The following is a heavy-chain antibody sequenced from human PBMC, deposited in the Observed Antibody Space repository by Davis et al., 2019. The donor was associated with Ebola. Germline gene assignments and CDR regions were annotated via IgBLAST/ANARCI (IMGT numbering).Heavy chain of an antibody. CDR2: IYYSGST. Sequence: PSETLSLTCTVSGGSISSYYWSWIRQPPGKGLEWIGYIYYSGSTNYNPSLKSRVTISVDTSKNQFSLKLSSVTAADTAVYYCARRYDSSGYNGPAIWFDPWGQGTLVTVSS. CDR1: GGSISSYY. CDR3: ARRYDSSGYNGPAIWFDP. D-gene: IGHD3-22*01. V-gene: IGHV4-59*01. J-gene: IGHJ5*02.